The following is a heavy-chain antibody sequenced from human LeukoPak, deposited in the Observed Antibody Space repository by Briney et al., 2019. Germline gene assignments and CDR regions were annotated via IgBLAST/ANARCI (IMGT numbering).Heavy chain of an antibody. CDR1: GYSFTSYW. CDR2: IYPGDSDT. V-gene: IGHV5-51*03. J-gene: IGHJ4*02. CDR3: ARLVYGSSGALVDY. D-gene: IGHD6-6*01. Sequence: GESLTVSCKGSGYSFTSYWIGWVRQMPGKGLEGMGLIYPGDSDTRYSPSFQGQATISADKSISTAYLQWSSLKASDTAMYYCARLVYGSSGALVDYWGQGSLVTVSS.